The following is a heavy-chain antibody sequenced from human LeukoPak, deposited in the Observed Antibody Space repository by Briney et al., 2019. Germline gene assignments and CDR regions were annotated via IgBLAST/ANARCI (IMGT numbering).Heavy chain of an antibody. D-gene: IGHD6-19*01. Sequence: GGPLRFSCAASGFTFSSYWMSWVRQAPGKGLEWVANIKQDGSEKYYVDSVKGRFTISRDNAKNSLYLQMNSLRAEDTAVYYCARCPSSGWYYFDYWGQGTLVTVSS. J-gene: IGHJ4*02. CDR2: IKQDGSEK. CDR1: GFTFSSYW. V-gene: IGHV3-7*01. CDR3: ARCPSSGWYYFDY.